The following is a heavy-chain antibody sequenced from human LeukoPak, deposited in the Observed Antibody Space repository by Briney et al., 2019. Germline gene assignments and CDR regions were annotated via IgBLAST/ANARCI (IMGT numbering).Heavy chain of an antibody. J-gene: IGHJ4*02. CDR2: ISYDGTNK. CDR1: GFTFSSYG. CDR3: AKEAGYSSGWLLQGETHFDN. V-gene: IGHV3-30*18. D-gene: IGHD6-19*01. Sequence: GGSLRLSCAASGFTFSSYGMHWVRQAPGRGLEWVAVISYDGTNKYYTDSVKGRFTISRDNSKLYLQMNSLRAEDTAVYYCAKEAGYSSGWLLQGETHFDNWGQGTLVTVSS.